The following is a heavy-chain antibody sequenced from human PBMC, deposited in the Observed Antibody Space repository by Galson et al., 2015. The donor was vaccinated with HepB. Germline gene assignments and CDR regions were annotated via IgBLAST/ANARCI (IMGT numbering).Heavy chain of an antibody. J-gene: IGHJ3*02. D-gene: IGHD6-6*01. CDR1: GYAFTSYY. CDR3: AREEARGFDAFDI. CDR2: INPRGNSA. Sequence: SVKVSCKASGYAFTSYYIHWVRQAPGQGLEWMGIINPRGNSARYAEKFQGRFTMTRDTSTSTVYMELSTLTSEDTAVYYCAREEARGFDAFDIWGQGTMVIVSS. V-gene: IGHV1-46*01.